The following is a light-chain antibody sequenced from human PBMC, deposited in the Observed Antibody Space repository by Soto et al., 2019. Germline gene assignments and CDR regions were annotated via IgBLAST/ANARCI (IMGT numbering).Light chain of an antibody. V-gene: IGLV2-23*01. CDR3: CSYAGSSTYV. J-gene: IGLJ1*01. CDR1: SRDVGTYDL. Sequence: QSVLTQPASVSGSPGQSITISCTGTSRDVGTYDLVSWYQHHPGKAPKLMIYEGTKGPSGVSNRFSGSKSGDTASLAISGLQAEDEADYYCCSYAGSSTYVFGTGTKVTVL. CDR2: EGT.